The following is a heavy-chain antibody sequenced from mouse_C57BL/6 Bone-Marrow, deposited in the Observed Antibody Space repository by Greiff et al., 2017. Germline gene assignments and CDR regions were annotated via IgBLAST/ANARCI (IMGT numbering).Heavy chain of an antibody. CDR3: EILSWEPRGAY. CDR2: IYPGSGST. CDR1: GYTFTSYW. D-gene: IGHD2-3*01. V-gene: IGHV1-55*01. Sequence: QVQLKQPGAELVKPGASVKMSCKASGYTFTSYWITWVKQRPGQGLEWIGDIYPGSGSTNYNEKFKSKATLTVDKSSSTAYMQLSSLTSEDSAVYYCEILSWEPRGAYWGQGTLVTVSA. J-gene: IGHJ3*01.